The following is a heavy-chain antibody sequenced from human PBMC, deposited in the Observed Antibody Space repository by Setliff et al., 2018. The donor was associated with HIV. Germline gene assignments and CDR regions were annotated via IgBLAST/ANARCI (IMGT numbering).Heavy chain of an antibody. J-gene: IGHJ1*01. D-gene: IGHD4-17*01. V-gene: IGHV3-7*01. Sequence: GGSLRLSCIASAFSFNNYYMTWVRQAPGKGLEWVANIKQDGSDKYYADSVRGRFTISRDNAKNALFLQMSSLTVEDTAVYYCARPLYGGNSDVGGFWGQGTLVTVSS. CDR3: ARPLYGGNSDVGGF. CDR2: IKQDGSDK. CDR1: AFSFNNYY.